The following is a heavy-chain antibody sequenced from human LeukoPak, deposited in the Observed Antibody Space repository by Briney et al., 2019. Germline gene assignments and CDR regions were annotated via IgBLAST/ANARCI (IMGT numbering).Heavy chain of an antibody. V-gene: IGHV1-2*02. Sequence: ASVKVSCKASGFTFTGYYMHWVRQAPGQGLEWMGWINPNSGGTNYAQKFQGRVTMTRDTSISTAYMELSRLRSDDTAVYYCARVRDGYNHFSPGYDYWGQGTLVTVSS. CDR3: ARVRDGYNHFSPGYDY. D-gene: IGHD5-24*01. CDR2: INPNSGGT. CDR1: GFTFTGYY. J-gene: IGHJ4*02.